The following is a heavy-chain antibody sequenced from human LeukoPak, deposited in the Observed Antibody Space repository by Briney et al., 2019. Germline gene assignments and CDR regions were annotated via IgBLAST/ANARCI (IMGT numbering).Heavy chain of an antibody. Sequence: GASVKVSCKASGGTFSSYAISWVRQAPGQGLEWMGGIIPIFGTANYAQKFQGRVTITADESTSTAYMELSSLRSEDTAVYYCARRKMDSPRYCSSTSCYARYYYYYMDVWGKGTTVTVSS. CDR1: GGTFSSYA. CDR2: IIPIFGTA. V-gene: IGHV1-69*13. D-gene: IGHD2-2*01. J-gene: IGHJ6*03. CDR3: ARRKMDSPRYCSSTSCYARYYYYYMDV.